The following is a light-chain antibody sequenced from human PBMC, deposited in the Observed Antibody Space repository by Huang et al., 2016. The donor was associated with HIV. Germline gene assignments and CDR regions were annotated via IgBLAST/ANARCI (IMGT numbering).Light chain of an antibody. V-gene: IGKV2-28*01. Sequence: EIVMTQSPLSLPVTPGEPASISCRSSQSLLHSNGYNYLDWYLQKPGQSPQLVIYLSSNRASGVPDRFTGSGSGTYFTLKISRVEAEDVGVYYCMQTLQTPRTFGQGTRLEMK. J-gene: IGKJ5*01. CDR2: LSS. CDR1: QSLLHSNGYNY. CDR3: MQTLQTPRT.